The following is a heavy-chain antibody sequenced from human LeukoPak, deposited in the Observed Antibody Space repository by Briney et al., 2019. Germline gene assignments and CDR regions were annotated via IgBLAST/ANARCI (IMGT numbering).Heavy chain of an antibody. CDR3: AKWPEGATPKFHY. CDR2: ISGSGGVT. CDR1: GFTFSTYA. J-gene: IGHJ4*02. D-gene: IGHD1-26*01. Sequence: PGGSLRLSCSASGFTFSTYAMSWVRQAPGKGLEWVSTISGSGGVTYYPDSVRGRFTISRDNSKNTLHLQMDHLRAEDTAIYYCAKWPEGATPKFHYWGQGTLVTVS. V-gene: IGHV3-23*01.